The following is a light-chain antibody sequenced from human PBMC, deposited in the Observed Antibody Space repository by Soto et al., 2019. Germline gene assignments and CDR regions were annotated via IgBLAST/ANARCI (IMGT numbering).Light chain of an antibody. J-gene: IGKJ2*01. CDR3: QQYYPAPRT. Sequence: DIVMTQSPDSLAVSLGERATINCTSGRSLFYSPHNKSYLAWYQQKVGQPPQMLIYWASTRESGVTDRFRGSGSGTDFTLTSSSLQADDVAVYYCQQYYPAPRTFDQGTKVEI. CDR1: RSLFYSPHNKSY. CDR2: WAS. V-gene: IGKV4-1*01.